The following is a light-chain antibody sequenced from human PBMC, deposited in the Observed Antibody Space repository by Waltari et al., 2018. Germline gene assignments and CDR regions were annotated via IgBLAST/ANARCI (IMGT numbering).Light chain of an antibody. J-gene: IGLJ1*01. CDR1: SLSTYY. Sequence: SSELTQDPAVSVALGPRVRITCQGDSLSTYYPTWYQQKPGQDPVVVMYGHNKRPSGIPARFSGSSAGNTAVSTITGAQAEDEADYYCCSRDTSGKQYVFGPGTQVTV. CDR3: CSRDTSGKQYV. V-gene: IGLV3-19*01. CDR2: GHN.